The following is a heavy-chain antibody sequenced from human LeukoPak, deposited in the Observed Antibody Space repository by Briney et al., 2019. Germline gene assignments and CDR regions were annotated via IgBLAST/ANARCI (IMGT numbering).Heavy chain of an antibody. CDR3: ARWAQFQLLYSFVYGMDV. V-gene: IGHV3-74*01. J-gene: IGHJ6*02. D-gene: IGHD2-2*02. CDR2: INSDGSST. CDR1: GFTFSSYW. Sequence: GGSLRLSCAASGFTFSSYWMHWVRQAPGKGLVWVSRINSDGSSTSYADSVKGRFTISRDNAKNTLYLQIDSLGAEDTAVYYCARWAQFQLLYSFVYGMDVWGRGTTVVVSS.